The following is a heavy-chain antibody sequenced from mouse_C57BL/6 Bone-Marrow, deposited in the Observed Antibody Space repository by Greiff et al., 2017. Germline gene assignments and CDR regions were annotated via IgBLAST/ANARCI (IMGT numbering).Heavy chain of an antibody. D-gene: IGHD1-1*01. CDR1: GYTFTSYW. CDR2: IYPGNSDT. CDR3: TDCSSPDYFYY. Sequence: VQLKESGTVLARPGASVKMSCKTSGYTFTSYWMHWVKQRPGQGLEWIGAIYPGNSDTSYNQKFKGKANLTAVTSASTAYMELSSLTNEDSAVYYCTDCSSPDYFYYWGHGTTLTVSS. J-gene: IGHJ2*01. V-gene: IGHV1-5*01.